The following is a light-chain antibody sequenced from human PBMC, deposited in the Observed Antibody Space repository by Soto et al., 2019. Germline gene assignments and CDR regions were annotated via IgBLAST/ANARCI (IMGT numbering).Light chain of an antibody. CDR3: QQSDSYPYT. J-gene: IGKJ2*01. CDR2: AAS. CDR1: QSITNY. V-gene: IGKV1-39*01. Sequence: DIQMTQSPSSVSVSVGDRVTITCRASQSITNYLNWYQQKPGKAPKLLVYAASSLQSGVPSRFSGNGSGTDFTLTISSLQPEDFASYYCQQSDSYPYTFGQGTKLEI.